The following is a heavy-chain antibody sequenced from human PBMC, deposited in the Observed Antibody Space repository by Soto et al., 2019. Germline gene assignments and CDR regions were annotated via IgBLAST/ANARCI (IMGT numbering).Heavy chain of an antibody. CDR3: ARGRVDGGELDL. J-gene: IGHJ4*02. D-gene: IGHD1-26*01. Sequence: VQLVESGGGVVQPGRSLRLSCAASGFTFRTHGMYWVRQAPGKGLEWVAVIWYDASNKYYADSVKGRFTISRDNSENTLYLQMNSLRDVDTAVYYCARGRVDGGELDLWGQGTLVTVSS. CDR2: IWYDASNK. CDR1: GFTFRTHG. V-gene: IGHV3-33*01.